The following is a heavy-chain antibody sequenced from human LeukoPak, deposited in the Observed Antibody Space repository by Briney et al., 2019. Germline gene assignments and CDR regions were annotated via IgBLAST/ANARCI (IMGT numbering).Heavy chain of an antibody. CDR3: ARGNAAARSWFWRGGYFDY. Sequence: SETLSLTCAVYGGSFSGYYWSWIRQPPGKGLEWIGEINHSGSTNYNPSLKSRVTISVDTSRNQFSLKLSSVTAADTAVYYCARGNAAARSWFWRGGYFDYWGQGTLVTVSS. CDR1: GGSFSGYY. V-gene: IGHV4-34*01. J-gene: IGHJ4*02. CDR2: INHSGST. D-gene: IGHD6-13*01.